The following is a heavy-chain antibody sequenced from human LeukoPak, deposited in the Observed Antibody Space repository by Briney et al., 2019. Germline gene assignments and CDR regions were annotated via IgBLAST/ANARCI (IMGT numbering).Heavy chain of an antibody. CDR1: GGSISSYY. J-gene: IGHJ3*02. CDR2: IYTSGST. V-gene: IGHV4-4*07. D-gene: IGHD4-17*01. Sequence: SETLSLTCTVSGGSISSYYWSWIRQPAGKGLEWIGRIYTSGSTNYNPSLKSRVTMSVDTSKNQFSLKLSSVTAADTAVYYCARDRLFVGYGDSDAFDIWGQGTMVTVSS. CDR3: ARDRLFVGYGDSDAFDI.